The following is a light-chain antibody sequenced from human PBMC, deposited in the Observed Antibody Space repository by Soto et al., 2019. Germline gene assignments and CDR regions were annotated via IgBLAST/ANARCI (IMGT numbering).Light chain of an antibody. J-gene: IGKJ5*01. Sequence: EIQVTQSPTSLSASVGERITITCRASRSIGNNLNWYQQRPGKAPQLLIYAASSLPSGVPSRFSGSSSATDFTLTISGLQPEFFANYYRQQSFSPHIAFGQGTRL. CDR1: RSIGNN. V-gene: IGKV1-39*01. CDR2: AAS. CDR3: QQSFSPHIA.